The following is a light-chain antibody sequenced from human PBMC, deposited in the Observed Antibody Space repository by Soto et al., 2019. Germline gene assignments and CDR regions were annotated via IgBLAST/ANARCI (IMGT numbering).Light chain of an antibody. CDR2: EVS. J-gene: IGLJ1*01. CDR3: QSYDSSLSGSV. Sequence: QSVLIQPASVSGSPGQSITISCTGTSSDVGGSNYVSWYQHHPLRAPKLLMFEVSYRPSGVSNRFSGSKSGNTASLTISGLQAEDEADYYCQSYDSSLSGSVFGTGTKVTVL. CDR1: SSDVGGSNY. V-gene: IGLV2-14*01.